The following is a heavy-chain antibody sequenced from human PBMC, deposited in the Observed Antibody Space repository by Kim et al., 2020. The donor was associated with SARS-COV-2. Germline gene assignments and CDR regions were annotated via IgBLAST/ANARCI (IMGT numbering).Heavy chain of an antibody. J-gene: IGHJ4*02. D-gene: IGHD4-17*01. CDR2: ISSSSSYI. CDR3: ARQHYGDYVFEGDY. CDR1: GFTFSSYS. V-gene: IGHV3-21*01. Sequence: GGSLRLSCAASGFTFSSYSMNWVRQAPGKGLEWVSSISSSSSYIYYADSVKGRFTISRDNAKNSLYLQMNSLRAEDTAMYYCARQHYGDYVFEGDYWGQGTLVTVSS.